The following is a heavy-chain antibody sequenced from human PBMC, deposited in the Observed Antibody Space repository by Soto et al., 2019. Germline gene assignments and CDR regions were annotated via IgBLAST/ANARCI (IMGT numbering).Heavy chain of an antibody. V-gene: IGHV3-9*01. CDR2: ISWNSGSI. J-gene: IGHJ5*02. Sequence: PGGSLRLSCAASGSTFDDYAMHWVRQAPGKGLEWVSGISWNSGSIGYADSVKGRFTISRDNAKNSLYLQMNSLRAEDTALYYCAKTRGYDILTGGWSDPWGQGTLVTVSS. CDR1: GSTFDDYA. CDR3: AKTRGYDILTGGWSDP. D-gene: IGHD3-9*01.